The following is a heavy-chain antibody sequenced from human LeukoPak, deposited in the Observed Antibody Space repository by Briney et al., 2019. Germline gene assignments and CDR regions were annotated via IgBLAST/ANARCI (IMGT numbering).Heavy chain of an antibody. CDR1: GGSISSYY. D-gene: IGHD1-26*01. CDR2: IYVSGST. J-gene: IGHJ4*02. Sequence: SETLSLTCTVSGGSISSYYWTWIRQPAGKGLEWIGQIYVSGSTNYNPSLKSRVTISIDTSKNQFSLKLNSVTAADTAVYYCAREGGGSYGYYFDYWGQGTLVTVSS. CDR3: AREGGGSYGYYFDY. V-gene: IGHV4-4*07.